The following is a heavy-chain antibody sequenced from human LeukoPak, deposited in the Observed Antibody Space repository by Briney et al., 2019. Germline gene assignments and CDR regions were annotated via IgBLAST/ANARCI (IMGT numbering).Heavy chain of an antibody. CDR1: GYTLTELS. CDR2: IIPIFGTA. V-gene: IGHV1-69*13. CDR3: ASSRGYSGYDEFDY. Sequence: SVKVSCKVSGYTLTELSMHWVRQAPGKGLEWMGGIIPIFGTANYAQKFQGRVTITADESTSTAYMELSSLRSEDTAVYYCASSRGYSGYDEFDYWGQGTLVTVSS. J-gene: IGHJ4*02. D-gene: IGHD5-12*01.